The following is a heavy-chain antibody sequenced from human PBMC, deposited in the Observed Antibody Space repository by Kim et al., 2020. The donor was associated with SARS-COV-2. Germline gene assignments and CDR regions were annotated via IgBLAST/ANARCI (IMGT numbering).Heavy chain of an antibody. CDR3: AKAIRYSSSWQRNWFDP. J-gene: IGHJ5*02. CDR1: GFTFSSYA. V-gene: IGHV3-23*01. Sequence: GGSLRLSCAASGFTFSSYAMSWVRQAPGKGLEWVSAISGSGGSTYYADSVKGRFTISRDNSKNTLYLQMNSLRAEDTAVYYCAKAIRYSSSWQRNWFDPWGQGTLVTVSS. CDR2: ISGSGGST. D-gene: IGHD6-13*01.